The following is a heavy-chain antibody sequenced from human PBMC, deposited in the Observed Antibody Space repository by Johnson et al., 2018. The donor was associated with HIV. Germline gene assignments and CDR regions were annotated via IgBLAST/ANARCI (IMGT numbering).Heavy chain of an antibody. CDR3: AKGEYFDSGGYYHVVMNGFDI. CDR2: LSYDGDNK. Sequence: QVQLVESGGGLVQPGGSLRLSRAASGFTFSSYAMSWVRQAPGKGLEWVAVLSYDGDNKYYADSVTGRFTISRDNSKNTVWLQLNSLRAEDTGVYYCAKGEYFDSGGYYHVVMNGFDIWGQGTTVIVSS. V-gene: IGHV3-30-3*01. D-gene: IGHD3-22*01. J-gene: IGHJ3*02. CDR1: GFTFSSYA.